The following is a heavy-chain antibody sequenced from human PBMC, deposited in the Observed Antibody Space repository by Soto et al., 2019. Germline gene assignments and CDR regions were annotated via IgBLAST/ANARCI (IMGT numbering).Heavy chain of an antibody. V-gene: IGHV1-69*01. J-gene: IGHJ3*02. CDR3: ARGGYCSGGSCSDAFDI. D-gene: IGHD2-15*01. CDR2: IIPIFGTA. Sequence: QVQLVQSGAEVKKPASSVKVSCKASGGTFSSYAISWVRQAPGQGLEWMGGIIPIFGTANYAQKFQGRVTITADESTSTAYMELSSLRSEDTAVYYCARGGYCSGGSCSDAFDIWVQGTMVTVSS. CDR1: GGTFSSYA.